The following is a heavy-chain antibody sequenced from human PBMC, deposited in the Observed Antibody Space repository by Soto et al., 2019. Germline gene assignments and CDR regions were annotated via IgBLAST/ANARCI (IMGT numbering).Heavy chain of an antibody. J-gene: IGHJ5*02. V-gene: IGHV4-39*01. Sequence: QLQLQESGPGLVKPSETLSLTCTVSGGSISSSSYYWGWIRQPPGKGLEWIGSIYYSGSTYYNPSLKSRVTISVDTSKNQFSLKLSSVTAADTAVYYCARVPAATNWFDPWGQGTLVTVSS. D-gene: IGHD2-2*01. CDR2: IYYSGST. CDR1: GGSISSSSYY. CDR3: ARVPAATNWFDP.